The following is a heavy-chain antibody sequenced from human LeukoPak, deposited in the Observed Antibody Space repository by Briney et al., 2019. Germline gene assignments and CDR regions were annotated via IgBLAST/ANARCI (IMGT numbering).Heavy chain of an antibody. CDR3: ARAPMGRGALY. V-gene: IGHV1-24*01. J-gene: IGHJ4*02. CDR2: FDPEDGET. Sequence: ASVKFSCKVSGYTLTELSMHWVRQAPGKGLEWMGGFDPEDGETIYAQKFQGRVTLTRDTSMSTAYMEVTSLRSDDTAFYYCARAPMGRGALYWGQGTLVTVNS. CDR1: GYTLTELS. D-gene: IGHD3-10*01.